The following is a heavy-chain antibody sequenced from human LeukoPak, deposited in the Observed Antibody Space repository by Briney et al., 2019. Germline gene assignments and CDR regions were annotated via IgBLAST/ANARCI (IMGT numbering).Heavy chain of an antibody. CDR1: GYTFTGYY. CDR3: ARRMGSWASRGVFDY. D-gene: IGHD2-15*01. V-gene: IGHV1-2*02. J-gene: IGHJ4*02. Sequence: ASVKVSCKASGYTFTGYYMHWVRRAPGQGLEWMGWINPNSGGTNYAQKFQGRVTMTRDTSISTAYMELSRLRSDDTAVYYCARRMGSWASRGVFDYWGQGTLVTVSS. CDR2: INPNSGGT.